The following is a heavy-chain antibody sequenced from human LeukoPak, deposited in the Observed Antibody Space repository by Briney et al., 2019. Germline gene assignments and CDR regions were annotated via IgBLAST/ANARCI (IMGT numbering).Heavy chain of an antibody. Sequence: PSETLSLTCTVSGGSISSGGYSWSWIRQPPGKGLEWIGYIYHSGSTYYNPSLKSRVTISVDRSKNQFSLKLSSVTAADTAVYYCARDSRYCSSTSCSNWFDPWGQGTLVTVSS. CDR2: IYHSGST. CDR3: ARDSRYCSSTSCSNWFDP. CDR1: GGSISSGGYS. D-gene: IGHD2-2*01. V-gene: IGHV4-30-2*01. J-gene: IGHJ5*02.